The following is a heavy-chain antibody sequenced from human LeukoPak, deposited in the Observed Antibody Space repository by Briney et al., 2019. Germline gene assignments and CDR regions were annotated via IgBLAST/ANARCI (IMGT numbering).Heavy chain of an antibody. J-gene: IGHJ4*02. V-gene: IGHV1-3*01. CDR3: ARDFSGHRYFDY. CDR1: GYTFTSYA. Sequence: GASVKVSCKASGYTFTSYAMHWVRQAPGQRLEWMGWINAGNGNTKYSQKFQGRVTITRDTSASTAYMELSSLRSEDTAVYYCARDFSGHRYFDYWGQGTLVTVSS. D-gene: IGHD1-14*01. CDR2: INAGNGNT.